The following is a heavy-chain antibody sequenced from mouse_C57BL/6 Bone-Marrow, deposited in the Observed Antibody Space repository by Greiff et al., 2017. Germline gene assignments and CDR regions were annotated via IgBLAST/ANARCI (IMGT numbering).Heavy chain of an antibody. J-gene: IGHJ3*01. CDR1: GFTFSSYG. Sequence: EVKVVESGGDLVKPGGSLKLSCAASGFTFSSYGMSWVRQTPDKRLEWVATISSGGSYTYYPDSVKGRFTISRDNAKNTLYLQMSSLKSEDTAMYYCARHQTAQASFAYWGQGTLVTVSA. D-gene: IGHD3-2*02. V-gene: IGHV5-6*01. CDR2: ISSGGSYT. CDR3: ARHQTAQASFAY.